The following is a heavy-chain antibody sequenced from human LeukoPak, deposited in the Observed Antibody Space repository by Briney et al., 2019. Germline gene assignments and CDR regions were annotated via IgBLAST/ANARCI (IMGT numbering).Heavy chain of an antibody. CDR1: GGSMSSTSYY. Sequence: SETLSLTCPVSGGSMSSTSYYWGWIRQPPGKGLEWIAGIFYSGSTYYNPSLKSRVTISVDPSKNPFSLTLTSVPAADTAVYYCARDRTLHWSGTPPVPFDPWGQGTLVTVSS. CDR2: IFYSGST. D-gene: IGHD1-1*01. CDR3: ARDRTLHWSGTPPVPFDP. V-gene: IGHV4-39*07. J-gene: IGHJ5*02.